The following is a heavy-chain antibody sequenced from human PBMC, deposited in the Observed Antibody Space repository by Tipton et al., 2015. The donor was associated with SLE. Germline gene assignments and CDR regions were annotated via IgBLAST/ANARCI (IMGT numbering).Heavy chain of an antibody. V-gene: IGHV3-30*04. J-gene: IGHJ4*02. CDR3: TRDYYDSSGYDF. Sequence: SLRLSCAASGFTFSNFALHWVRQAPGKGLEWVAVVSSDGTSEFFADSVKGRFTISRDNSKNTLFLQMNSLRADDTAVYFCTRDYYDSSGYDFWGQGTLVTVSS. CDR1: GFTFSNFA. CDR2: VSSDGTSE. D-gene: IGHD3-22*01.